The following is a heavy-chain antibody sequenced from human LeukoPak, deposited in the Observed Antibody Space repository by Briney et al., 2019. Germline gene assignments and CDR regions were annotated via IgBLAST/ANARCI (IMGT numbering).Heavy chain of an antibody. V-gene: IGHV7-4-1*02. J-gene: IGHJ4*02. D-gene: IGHD3-9*01. CDR2: INTNTGNP. CDR1: GYTFTSYD. CDR3: ARDFGWYYDILTGVDY. Sequence: ASVKVSCKASGYTFTSYDINWVRRATGQGLEWMGWINTNTGNPTYAQGFTGRFVFSLDTSVSTAYLQISSLKAEDTAVYYCARDFGWYYDILTGVDYWGQGTLVTVSS.